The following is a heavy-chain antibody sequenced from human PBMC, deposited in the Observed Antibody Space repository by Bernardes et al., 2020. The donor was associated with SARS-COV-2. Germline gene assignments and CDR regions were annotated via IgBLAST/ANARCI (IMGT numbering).Heavy chain of an antibody. Sequence: SESLSLTCSVSRGSVSFGSNYWTWILQPTGKGLEWIGYIYYPGSINYNPSLKSPVTISVDTSKNQFSLKLTSVTAADTAVYYCVRGTGFCSGGSCGWIDPWGQGTLVSVSS. J-gene: IGHJ5*02. D-gene: IGHD2-15*01. CDR3: VRGTGFCSGGSCGWIDP. CDR2: IYYPGSI. V-gene: IGHV4-61*01. CDR1: RGSVSFGSNY.